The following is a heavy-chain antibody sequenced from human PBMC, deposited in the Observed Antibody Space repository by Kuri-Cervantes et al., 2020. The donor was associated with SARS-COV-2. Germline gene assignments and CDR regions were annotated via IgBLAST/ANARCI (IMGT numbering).Heavy chain of an antibody. CDR1: GFTLSNYA. J-gene: IGHJ6*02. D-gene: IGHD1-26*01. V-gene: IGHV3-30*01. Sequence: GESLKISCAASGFTLSNYAIHWVRQAPGKGLEWVAVISYDGDNKYYADSVKGRFTISRDNSKNTLYLQMNSLRAEDTAVYYCARDPLPIVEYYYGMDVWGQGTTVTVSS. CDR3: ARDPLPIVEYYYGMDV. CDR2: ISYDGDNK.